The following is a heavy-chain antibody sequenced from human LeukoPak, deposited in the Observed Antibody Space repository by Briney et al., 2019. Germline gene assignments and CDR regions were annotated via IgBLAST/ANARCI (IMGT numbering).Heavy chain of an antibody. V-gene: IGHV7-4-1*02. D-gene: IGHD6-13*01. CDR1: GYTFSTYA. CDR2: ISTNTGNP. J-gene: IGHJ4*02. Sequence: GASVKVSCKASGYTFSTYAINWVRQAPGQGLEWMGWISTNTGNPTYAQGFTGRFVFSLDTSVSTTYLQISSLKAEDTAVYYCARSVAAVGTYYLDYWGQGTLVTVSS. CDR3: ARSVAAVGTYYLDY.